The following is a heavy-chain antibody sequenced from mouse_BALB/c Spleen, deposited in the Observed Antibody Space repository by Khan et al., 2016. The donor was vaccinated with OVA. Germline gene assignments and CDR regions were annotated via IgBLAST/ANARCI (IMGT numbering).Heavy chain of an antibody. CDR3: ARLAYYYDSDGFAY. D-gene: IGHD1-1*01. CDR1: GFTFSTYG. Sequence: VQLKESGGDVVKPGGSLKLSCAASGFTFSTYGMSWVRQTPDKRLEWVATVSTGGHYTYYPDTVKGRFTISRDNAKNTPYLEMNSLKSEDTAVFYCARLAYYYDSDGFAYWGQGTLVTVSA. J-gene: IGHJ3*01. CDR2: VSTGGHYT. V-gene: IGHV5-6*01.